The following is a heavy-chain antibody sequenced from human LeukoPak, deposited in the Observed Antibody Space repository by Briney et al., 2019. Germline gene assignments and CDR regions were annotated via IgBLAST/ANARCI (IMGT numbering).Heavy chain of an antibody. D-gene: IGHD3-22*01. J-gene: IGHJ4*02. Sequence: GASVKVSCKASGYTFTSYYMHWVRQAPGQGLEWMGIINPSGGSTSYAQKFQGRVTMTRDTSTSTVYMELSSLRSEDTAVYYCARGTYYYDSSGYSYIDYWGQGTLVTVSS. CDR2: INPSGGST. CDR1: GYTFTSYY. CDR3: ARGTYYYDSSGYSYIDY. V-gene: IGHV1-46*01.